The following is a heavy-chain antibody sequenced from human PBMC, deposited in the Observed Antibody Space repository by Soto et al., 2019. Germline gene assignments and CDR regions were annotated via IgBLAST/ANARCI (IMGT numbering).Heavy chain of an antibody. CDR1: GDSKTAHY. D-gene: IGHD2-2*01. Sequence: SETLSLTCSVSGDSKTAHYWNWIRQPPGKPLEWIGYFHNDKSTTYNPSLKSRASISVDSSKRQVSLKITSVTAADTAVYYCARDSTSWFLFDTWGQGVLVTVS. CDR2: FHNDKST. V-gene: IGHV4-59*11. CDR3: ARDSTSWFLFDT. J-gene: IGHJ4*02.